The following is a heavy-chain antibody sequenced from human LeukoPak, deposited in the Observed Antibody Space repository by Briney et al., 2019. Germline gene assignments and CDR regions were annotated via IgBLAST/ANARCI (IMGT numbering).Heavy chain of an antibody. CDR3: ARGGYSSGWYYYYGMDV. CDR1: GFTFSIYG. J-gene: IGHJ6*02. D-gene: IGHD6-19*01. CDR2: IWYDGSNK. V-gene: IGHV3-33*08. Sequence: GGSLRLSCAASGFTFSIYGMHWVRQAPGKGLEWVAVIWYDGSNKYYADSVKGRFTISRDNSKNTLYLQMNSLRAEDTAVYYCARGGYSSGWYYYYGMDVWGQGTTVTVSS.